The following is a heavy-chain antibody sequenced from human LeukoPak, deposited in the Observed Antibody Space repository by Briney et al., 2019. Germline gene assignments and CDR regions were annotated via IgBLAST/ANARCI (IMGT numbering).Heavy chain of an antibody. Sequence: GGSLRLSCAASGFSFSNAWMSWVRQAPGKGLEWVGRIKRKGDDGTIDYAATVKGRLTISRDDSRNTLYLQMNSLKSEDTAVYYCTAGTGRSDFDYWGQETLVTVSS. D-gene: IGHD3/OR15-3a*01. CDR3: TAGTGRSDFDY. V-gene: IGHV3-15*01. J-gene: IGHJ4*02. CDR1: GFSFSNAW. CDR2: IKRKGDDGTI.